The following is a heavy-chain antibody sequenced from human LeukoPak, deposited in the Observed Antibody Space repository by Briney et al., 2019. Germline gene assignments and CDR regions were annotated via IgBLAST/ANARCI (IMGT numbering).Heavy chain of an antibody. V-gene: IGHV1-8*03. D-gene: IGHD3-10*01. Sequence: ASVKVSCKASGYSFTNYDFSWVRQATAQGLEWMGWMNPNRGYTGYAQNFQGRVTFTWNTSMSTAYMEPSSLRSEDTAVYYCARGWAGEFDYWGQGSLVTVSS. CDR2: MNPNRGYT. J-gene: IGHJ4*02. CDR1: GYSFTNYD. CDR3: ARGWAGEFDY.